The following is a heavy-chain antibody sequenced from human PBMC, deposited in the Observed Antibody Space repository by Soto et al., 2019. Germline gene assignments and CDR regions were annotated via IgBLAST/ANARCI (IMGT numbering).Heavy chain of an antibody. D-gene: IGHD3-10*01. J-gene: IGHJ6*02. CDR1: GYTFTIYA. Sequence: ASVNVSCKAAGYTFTIYAMHWVRQAPGQRLEWMGWINAGNGNTKYSQKFQGHVTISVDKSISTAYLQWSSLKASDTAMYYCARPPLSGFGKYAMDVWGQGTTVTVSS. CDR2: INAGNGNT. CDR3: ARPPLSGFGKYAMDV. V-gene: IGHV1-3*01.